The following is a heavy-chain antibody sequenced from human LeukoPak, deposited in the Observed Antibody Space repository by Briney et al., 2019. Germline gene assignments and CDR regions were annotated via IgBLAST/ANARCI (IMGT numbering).Heavy chain of an antibody. V-gene: IGHV3-23*01. J-gene: IGHJ4*02. CDR1: GSTFSSYG. D-gene: IGHD3-10*01. CDR2: ISGGGGST. CDR3: AKDDYGSSVY. Sequence: GGTLRLSCAASGSTFSSYGMSWVRQAPGKGLEWVSGISGGGGSTYYADSVKGRFTISRDNSKNTLYLQMNSLRAEDTAVYYCAKDDYGSSVYWGQGTLVTVSS.